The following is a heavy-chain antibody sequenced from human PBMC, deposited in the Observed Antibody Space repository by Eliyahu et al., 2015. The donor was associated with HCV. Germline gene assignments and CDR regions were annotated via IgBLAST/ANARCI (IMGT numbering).Heavy chain of an antibody. CDR1: GFXFDXYA. CDR3: AKGLGYCSGNSCSGYHYAMDA. V-gene: IGHV3-9*01. J-gene: IGHJ6*02. Sequence: EVQLVESGGGLVQPXRSLXLXCEAXGFXFDXYAMHWVRQAPGKGLEWVSSVSWNSGIIDYAESVKGRFTISRDNAENSLYLQMKSLRAEDTALYYCAKGLGYCSGNSCSGYHYAMDAWGQGTTVTVSS. CDR2: VSWNSGII. D-gene: IGHD2-2*01.